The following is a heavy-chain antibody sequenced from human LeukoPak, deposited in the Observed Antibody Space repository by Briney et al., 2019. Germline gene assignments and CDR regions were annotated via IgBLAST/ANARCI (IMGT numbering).Heavy chain of an antibody. CDR1: GYTFTGYY. Sequence: ASVKVSCKASGYTFTGYYMHWARQAPGQGLEWMGWISAYNSNTHYAQKLQGRVTMTTDTSTSTAYMEVRSLRSDDTALYYCAREVGRGFDYWGQGTLVTVSS. J-gene: IGHJ4*02. V-gene: IGHV1-18*04. CDR2: ISAYNSNT. CDR3: AREVGRGFDY. D-gene: IGHD1-26*01.